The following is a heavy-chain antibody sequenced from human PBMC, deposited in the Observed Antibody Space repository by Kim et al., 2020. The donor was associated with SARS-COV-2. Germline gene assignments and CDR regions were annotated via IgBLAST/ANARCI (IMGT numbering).Heavy chain of an antibody. CDR2: IYYSGST. D-gene: IGHD3-9*01. CDR1: GGSISSYY. V-gene: IGHV4-59*08. Sequence: SETLSLTCTVSGGSISSYYWSWIRQPPGKGLEWIGYIYYSGSTNYNPSLKSRVTISVDTSKNQFSLKLSSVTAADTAVYYCARFGGILTGYQYYFDYWGQGTLVTVSS. CDR3: ARFGGILTGYQYYFDY. J-gene: IGHJ4*02.